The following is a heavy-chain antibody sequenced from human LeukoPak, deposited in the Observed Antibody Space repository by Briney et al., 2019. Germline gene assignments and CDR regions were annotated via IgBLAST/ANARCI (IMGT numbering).Heavy chain of an antibody. CDR3: ARTATDTGEFDY. V-gene: IGHV3-21*01. CDR1: GFTFSSYS. D-gene: IGHD6-13*01. CDR2: ISSSSSSI. Sequence: GGSLRLSCAASGFTFSSYSMIWVRQAPGKGLECVSSISSSSSSIYYADSVKGRFTISRDDAKNSLYLQMNSLRAEDTAVYYCARTATDTGEFDYWGQGTLVTVSS. J-gene: IGHJ4*02.